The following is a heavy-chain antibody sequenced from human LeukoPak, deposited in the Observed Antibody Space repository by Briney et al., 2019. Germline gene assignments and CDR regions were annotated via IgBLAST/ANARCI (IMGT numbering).Heavy chain of an antibody. CDR2: VYYTGNT. J-gene: IGHJ4*02. CDR3: ARARGRYIDFLDY. Sequence: SETLSLTCTVSGGSISSRVYYWGWIRQPPGKGLEWIGTVYYTGNTYYSPSLKSRLIISIDTSKNQFSLKLNSVTATDTAVYYCARARGRYIDFLDYWGQGTLITVSS. V-gene: IGHV4-39*01. CDR1: GGSISSRVYY. D-gene: IGHD3-9*01.